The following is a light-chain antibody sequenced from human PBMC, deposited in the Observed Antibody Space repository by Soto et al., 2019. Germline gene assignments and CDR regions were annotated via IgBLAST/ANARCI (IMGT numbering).Light chain of an antibody. V-gene: IGLV1-47*01. CDR1: NSNIGSKY. CDR2: RNN. Sequence: QSVLTQPPSASETPGQRVTISCSGSNSNIGSKYVYWYQQLPGTAPKLLLYRNNQRPSGVPDRFSGSKSGTSASLAISGLRSEDEADYYCAAWDNSLVGGPAFGGGTKLTVL. CDR3: AAWDNSLVGGPA. J-gene: IGLJ2*01.